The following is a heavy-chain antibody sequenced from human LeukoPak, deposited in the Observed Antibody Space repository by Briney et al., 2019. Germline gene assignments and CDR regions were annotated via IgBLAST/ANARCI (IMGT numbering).Heavy chain of an antibody. D-gene: IGHD4-11*01. CDR3: ASTSFGNYLKPSQYYYYGMDV. CDR2: ISYDGSNK. Sequence: GGSLRLSCAASGYTFSSYAMHWVRQAPGKGLEWVAVISYDGSNKYYADSVKGRFTISRDNSKNTSYQQMNSLRAEDTAVYYCASTSFGNYLKPSQYYYYGMDVWGQGTTVTVSS. V-gene: IGHV3-30-3*01. CDR1: GYTFSSYA. J-gene: IGHJ6*02.